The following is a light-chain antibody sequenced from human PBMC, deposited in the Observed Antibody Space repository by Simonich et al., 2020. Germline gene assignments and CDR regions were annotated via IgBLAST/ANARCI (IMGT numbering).Light chain of an antibody. CDR1: QSVSSY. CDR2: DAS. V-gene: IGKV3-11*01. J-gene: IGKJ2*01. CDR3: QQSYSTPYT. Sequence: EIVLTQSPATLSLSPGKRATLSCRASQSVSSYLAWYQQKPGQAPRLLIYDASNRATGIPARFSGSGSGTDFTLTISSLQPEDFATDYCQQSYSTPYTFGQGTKLEIK.